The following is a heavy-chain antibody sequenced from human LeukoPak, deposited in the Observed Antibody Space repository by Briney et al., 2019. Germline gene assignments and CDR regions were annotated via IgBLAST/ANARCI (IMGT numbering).Heavy chain of an antibody. CDR2: IIPILAIA. V-gene: IGHV1-69*02. CDR3: ATLSSAYQDDDY. D-gene: IGHD3-22*01. J-gene: IGHJ4*02. Sequence: SVKVSCKASGYTFTGYYMHWVRQAPGQGLEWMGRIIPILAIANYAQKFQGRVTITADKSTSTAYMELSSLRSEDTAVYYCATLSSAYQDDDYWGQGTLVTVSS. CDR1: GYTFTGYY.